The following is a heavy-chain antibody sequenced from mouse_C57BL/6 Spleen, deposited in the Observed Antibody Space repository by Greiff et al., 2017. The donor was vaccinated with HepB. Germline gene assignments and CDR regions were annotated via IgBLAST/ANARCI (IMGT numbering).Heavy chain of an antibody. CDR3: ARKTGTGYFDY. V-gene: IGHV5-17*01. Sequence: EVKLVESGGGLVKPGGSLKLSCAASGFTFSDYGMHWVRQAPERGLEWVAYISSGSSTIYYADTVKGRFTISRDNAKNTLFLQMTSLRSEDTAMYYCARKTGTGYFDYWGQGTTLTVSS. J-gene: IGHJ2*01. CDR2: ISSGSSTI. CDR1: GFTFSDYG. D-gene: IGHD4-1*01.